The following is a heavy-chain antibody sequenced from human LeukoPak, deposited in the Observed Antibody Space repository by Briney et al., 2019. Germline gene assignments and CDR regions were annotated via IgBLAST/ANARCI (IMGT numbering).Heavy chain of an antibody. V-gene: IGHV4-59*12. Sequence: SETLSLTCTVSGGSISSYYWSWIRQPPGKGLEWIGYIYYSGSTNYNPSLKSRVTISVDTSKNQFSLKLSSVTAADTAVYYCARRKRWLQLAYWGQGTLVTVSS. CDR2: IYYSGST. CDR1: GGSISSYY. CDR3: ARRKRWLQLAY. J-gene: IGHJ4*02. D-gene: IGHD5-24*01.